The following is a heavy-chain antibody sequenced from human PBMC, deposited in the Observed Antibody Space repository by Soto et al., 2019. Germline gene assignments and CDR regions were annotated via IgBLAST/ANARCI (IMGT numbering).Heavy chain of an antibody. CDR2: IIPVFGII. J-gene: IGHJ6*02. CDR3: AGGRIVVAGSSAYYSMDV. V-gene: IGHV1-69*01. CDR1: GGNPSNSA. Sequence: QVHLLLQSGAEVKKPGSSVKVACKASGGNPSNSAISWVRQAPGQGLEWMGGIIPVFGIISHAQNFQGRVTITAVESTSTAHMELSSLRSEDTAVYFCAGGRIVVAGSSAYYSMDVWGQGTTVTVSS. D-gene: IGHD6-19*01.